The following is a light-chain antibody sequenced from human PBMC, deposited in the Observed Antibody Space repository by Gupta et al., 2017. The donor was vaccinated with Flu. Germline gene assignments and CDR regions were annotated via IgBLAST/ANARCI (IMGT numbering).Light chain of an antibody. Sequence: SALTQPRSVSGSPGPSATISCTGRSSDVGGYNYVSWYQQHPGKAPKLMIYDVTKRPSGIPDRFSASKSGNTASLTITGLQADDEADYYCSSYAGSFTFWIFGGGTRLTVL. J-gene: IGLJ2*01. CDR3: SSYAGSFTFWI. CDR1: SSDVGGYNY. CDR2: DVT. V-gene: IGLV2-11*01.